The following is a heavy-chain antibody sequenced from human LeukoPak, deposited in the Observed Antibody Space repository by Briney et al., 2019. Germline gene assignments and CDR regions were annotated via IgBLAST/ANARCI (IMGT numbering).Heavy chain of an antibody. CDR1: GFTFSNYA. D-gene: IGHD3-10*02. V-gene: IGHV3-23*01. Sequence: GGSLRLSCAASGFTFSNYAMSWVRQAPGKGLEWVSAISGSGGSAFYADSVKGRFTISRDNSKNTLYLQMNSLRAEDTAVYYCAELGITMIGGVWGKGTTVTISS. J-gene: IGHJ6*04. CDR2: ISGSGGSA. CDR3: AELGITMIGGV.